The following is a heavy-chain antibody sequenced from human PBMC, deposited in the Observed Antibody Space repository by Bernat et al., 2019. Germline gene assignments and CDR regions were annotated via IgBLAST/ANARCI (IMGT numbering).Heavy chain of an antibody. CDR2: IKQDGSDK. Sequence: EVQLVESGGDLVQPGGSLRLSCAASGFTFSNYWMSWVRQAPGVGLEWGANIKQDGSDKYYVDSVKGRFTISRDNAKNSLYLQMNSLRAEDTAVYYCASYSGSYAFVSWGQGTLVTVSS. CDR1: GFTFSNYW. D-gene: IGHD1-26*01. J-gene: IGHJ4*02. CDR3: ASYSGSYAFVS. V-gene: IGHV3-7*03.